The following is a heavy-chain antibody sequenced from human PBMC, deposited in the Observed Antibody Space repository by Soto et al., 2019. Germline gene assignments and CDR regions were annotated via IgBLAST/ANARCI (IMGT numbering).Heavy chain of an antibody. D-gene: IGHD6-13*01. CDR2: ISGSGGST. CDR1: GFTFSSYA. CDR3: AYSSTPFDY. Sequence: PGGSMRLSCAAPGFTFSSYAMSWVRQAPGKGLEWVSAISGSGGSTYYADSVKGRFTISRDNSKNTLYLQMNSLRAEDTAVYYCAYSSTPFDYWGQGTTVTVSS. V-gene: IGHV3-23*01. J-gene: IGHJ4*03.